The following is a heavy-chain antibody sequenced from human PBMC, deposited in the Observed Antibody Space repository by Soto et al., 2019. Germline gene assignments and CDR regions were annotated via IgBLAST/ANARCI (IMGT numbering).Heavy chain of an antibody. CDR1: GFTFSSYA. CDR3: AKSSRLRGYYYDSSGSQTADLDLRPELDY. J-gene: IGHJ4*02. V-gene: IGHV3-23*01. CDR2: ISGSGGST. D-gene: IGHD3-22*01. Sequence: GGSLRLSCAASGFTFSSYAMSWVRQAPGKGLEWVSAISGSGGSTYYADSVKGRFTISRDNSKNTLYLQMNSLRAEDTAVYYCAKSSRLRGYYYDSSGSQTADLDLRPELDYWGQGTLVTVSS.